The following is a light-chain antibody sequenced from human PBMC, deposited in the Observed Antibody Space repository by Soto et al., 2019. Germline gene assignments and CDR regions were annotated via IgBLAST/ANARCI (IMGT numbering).Light chain of an antibody. J-gene: IGKJ1*01. CDR2: DAS. V-gene: IGKV3-11*01. CDR1: QSVGKY. Sequence: EIVMTQSPATLSLSPGERATLSCRASQSVGKYFVWYQQKPGQAPRLLIYDASNRATGIPARFSGSGSGTDFTLTISSLAPEDVAVYYCQQRGNRPPWTFGQGTKVEIK. CDR3: QQRGNRPPWT.